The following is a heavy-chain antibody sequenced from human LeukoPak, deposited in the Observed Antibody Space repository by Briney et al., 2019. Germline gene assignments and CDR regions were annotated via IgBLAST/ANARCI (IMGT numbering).Heavy chain of an antibody. J-gene: IGHJ3*02. V-gene: IGHV3-21*01. CDR2: MSSSSSYI. CDR3: ARAYFEGTQEDAFDI. CDR1: GFTFSSHS. Sequence: GGSLRLSCAASGFTFSSHSMNWVRQAPGKGLEWVSSMSSSSSYIYYADSVKGRFTISRDNAKNSLYLQMNSLRAEDTAVYYCARAYFEGTQEDAFDIWGQGTMVTVSS. D-gene: IGHD3-3*01.